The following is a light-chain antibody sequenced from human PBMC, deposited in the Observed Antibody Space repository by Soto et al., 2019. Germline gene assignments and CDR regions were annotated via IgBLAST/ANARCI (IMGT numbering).Light chain of an antibody. J-gene: IGKJ2*01. V-gene: IGKV4-1*01. CDR1: QRVLYSSNNKNY. CDR2: WAS. CDR3: QQYESTPPT. Sequence: DIVMTQSPDSLAVSLGERATINCKSSQRVLYSSNNKNYLAWYQQRPGQPPKLLIYWASTRESGVPDRFGGSGSGTDFTLTITSLQAEDVAVYYCQQYESTPPTFGQGTKLEIK.